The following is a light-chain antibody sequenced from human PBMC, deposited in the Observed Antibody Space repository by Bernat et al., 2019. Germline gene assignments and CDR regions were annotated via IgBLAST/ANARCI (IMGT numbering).Light chain of an antibody. CDR2: SDN. V-gene: IGLV1-44*01. Sequence: QSVLTQPPSASGTPGQRVTISCSGSSSNIGRNSVNWYQQVPGTAPRLLMYSDNQRPSGVPDRFSGSKSGTSASLAIRGLQSEDEADYYCAAWDNSLNGYWVFGGGTKLTVL. J-gene: IGLJ3*02. CDR1: SSNIGRNS. CDR3: AAWDNSLNGYWV.